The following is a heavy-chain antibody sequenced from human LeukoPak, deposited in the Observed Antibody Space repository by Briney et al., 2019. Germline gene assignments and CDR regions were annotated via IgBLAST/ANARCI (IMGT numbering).Heavy chain of an antibody. CDR1: GYRFTSYG. CDR3: AREDWDDSSAYDSNTRGYGMDV. D-gene: IGHD3-22*01. CDR2: ISAYNGNT. Sequence: KPGESLKISCKASGYRFTSYGLSWVRQAPGQGLEWMGWISAYNGNTNYAQKLQGRVTMTTDTSTSTAYMEVRSLRSDDTAVYYCAREDWDDSSAYDSNTRGYGMDVWGQGTTVTVSS. V-gene: IGHV1-18*01. J-gene: IGHJ6*02.